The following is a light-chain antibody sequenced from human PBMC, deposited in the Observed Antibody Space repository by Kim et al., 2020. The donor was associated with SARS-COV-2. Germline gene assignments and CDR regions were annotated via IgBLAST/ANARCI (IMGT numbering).Light chain of an antibody. J-gene: IGLJ3*02. CDR2: DTS. CDR1: SGAVTSGHF. CDR3: LLSYSGVRV. V-gene: IGLV7-46*01. Sequence: QAAVTQEPSLTVSPGGTVTLTCGSSSGAVTSGHFPYWFQQKPGQAPRTLIYDTSNKHSWTPARFSASLLGGTAALTLSDAQPEDEAKYYCLLSYSGVRVFGGGTQLTVL.